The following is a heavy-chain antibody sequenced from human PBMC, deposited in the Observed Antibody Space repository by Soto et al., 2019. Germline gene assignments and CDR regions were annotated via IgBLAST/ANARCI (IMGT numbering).Heavy chain of an antibody. Sequence: SETLSLTCTVSGGSISSDNYHWTWIRQSPGKGLEWIGYIYYSGSIFYNPSFKSRFTISVDTSKNQFSLQLSSVTAADTAVFFCAREDDGGDRDYYGLDVWGQGTRVTVSS. CDR2: IYYSGSI. V-gene: IGHV4-30-4*08. CDR1: GGSISSDNYH. CDR3: AREDDGGDRDYYGLDV. J-gene: IGHJ6*02. D-gene: IGHD2-21*02.